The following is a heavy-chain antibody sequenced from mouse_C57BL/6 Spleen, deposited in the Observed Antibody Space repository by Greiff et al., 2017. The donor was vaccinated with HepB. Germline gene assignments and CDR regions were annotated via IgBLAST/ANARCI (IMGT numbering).Heavy chain of an antibody. Sequence: EVQLQQSGPELVKPGASVKISCKASGYTFTDYYMNWVKQSHGKSLEWIGDINPNNGGTSYNQKFKGKATLTVDKSSSTAYMELRSLTSADSAVYYCARGFTYAMDYWGQGTSVTVSS. V-gene: IGHV1-26*01. CDR1: GYTFTDYY. J-gene: IGHJ4*01. CDR2: INPNNGGT. CDR3: ARGFTYAMDY.